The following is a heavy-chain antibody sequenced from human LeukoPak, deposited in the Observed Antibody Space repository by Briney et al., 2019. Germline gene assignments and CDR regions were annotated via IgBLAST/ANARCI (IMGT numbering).Heavy chain of an antibody. CDR1: GGTFSSYA. D-gene: IGHD3-10*01. V-gene: IGHV1-69*06. CDR2: IIPIFGTA. Sequence: SVKVSCKASGGTFSSYAISWVRQAPGQGLEWMGGIIPIFGTANYAQKFQGRVTITADKSTSTAYMELSSLRSEDTAVYYCARTGHGSGSGAKEVFDYWGQGTLVTVSS. J-gene: IGHJ4*02. CDR3: ARTGHGSGSGAKEVFDY.